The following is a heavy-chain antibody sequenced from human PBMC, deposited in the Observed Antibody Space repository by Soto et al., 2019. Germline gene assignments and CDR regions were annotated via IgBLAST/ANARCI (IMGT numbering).Heavy chain of an antibody. CDR3: ARSYMVRGVANWFDP. CDR1: GGSISSSNW. V-gene: IGHV4-4*02. Sequence: QVQLQESGPGLVKPSGTLSLTCAVSGGSISSSNWWSWVRQPPGKGLEWIGEIYHSGSTNYNPSLKSRATISVDKSKNQFSLKLSSVTAADTAVYYCARSYMVRGVANWFDPWGQGTLVTVSS. CDR2: IYHSGST. D-gene: IGHD3-10*01. J-gene: IGHJ5*02.